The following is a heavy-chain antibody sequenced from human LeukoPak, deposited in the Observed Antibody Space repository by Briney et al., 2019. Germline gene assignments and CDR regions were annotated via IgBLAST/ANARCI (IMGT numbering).Heavy chain of an antibody. CDR3: ARQSRDGSKTRGYFFDH. D-gene: IGHD3-10*01. CDR1: GYDFSTYW. CDR2: IYPGGSET. V-gene: IGHV5-51*01. Sequence: GESLKISCKGLGYDFSTYWNAWVRQRPGKGLEWMGIIYPGGSETRYDPSFQGQVTISADRSTSTVYLQWSSLKASDTAMYYCARQSRDGSKTRGYFFDHWGQGTLVTVSS. J-gene: IGHJ5*02.